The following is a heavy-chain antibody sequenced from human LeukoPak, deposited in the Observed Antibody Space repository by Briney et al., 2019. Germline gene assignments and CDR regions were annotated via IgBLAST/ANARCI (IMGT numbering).Heavy chain of an antibody. V-gene: IGHV4-61*02. Sequence: SETLSLTCTVSGGSVSSGSYYWSWIRQPAGKGLEWIGRIYTSGSTNYNPSLKSRVTMSVDTSKNQFSLKLSSVTAADTAVYYCARESRHDYYDSSGYFPDYWGQGTLVTVSS. CDR3: ARESRHDYYDSSGYFPDY. J-gene: IGHJ4*02. D-gene: IGHD3-22*01. CDR1: GGSVSSGSYY. CDR2: IYTSGST.